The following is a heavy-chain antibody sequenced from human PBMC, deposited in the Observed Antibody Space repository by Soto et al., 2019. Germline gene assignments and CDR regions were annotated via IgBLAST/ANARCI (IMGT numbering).Heavy chain of an antibody. D-gene: IGHD1-7*01. CDR1: GFTFSNYA. CDR2: VSYDGDNE. J-gene: IGHJ4*02. CDR3: ARVRIGTTSYYFDY. Sequence: GESLKISCAASGFTFSNYAMHWVRQAPGKGLEWVAIVSYDGDNEYYADSVRGRFFISRDNSRNTLYLQTSSLRHEDTAVYYCARVRIGTTSYYFDYWGQGTLVTVSS. V-gene: IGHV3-30*03.